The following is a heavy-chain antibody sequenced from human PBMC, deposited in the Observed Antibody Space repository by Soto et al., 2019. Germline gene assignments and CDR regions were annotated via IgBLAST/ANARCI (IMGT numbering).Heavy chain of an antibody. Sequence: EVQLLESGGGLVQPGGSLRLSCAASGFTFSSYAMKWVRQAPGKGLEWVSLIGESGTPTYCADSVKARFTISRANSGNTLFLEMYILRAEGTAVYYGARYIPGVRYYGMHVWGQGTTVTVSS. CDR3: ARYIPGVRYYGMHV. J-gene: IGHJ6*02. D-gene: IGHD2-2*01. CDR2: IGESGTPT. CDR1: GFTFSSYA. V-gene: IGHV3-23*01.